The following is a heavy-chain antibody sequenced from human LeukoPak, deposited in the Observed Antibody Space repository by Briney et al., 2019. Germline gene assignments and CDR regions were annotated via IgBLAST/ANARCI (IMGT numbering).Heavy chain of an antibody. CDR2: IYYSGST. CDR1: GGSISSYY. CDR3: ATSSSWAYFDY. J-gene: IGHJ4*02. Sequence: SETLSLTCTVSGGSISSYYWSWLRQPPGKGLEWIGYIYYSGSTNYNPSLKSRVTISVDTSKNQFSLKLSSVTAADTAVYYCATSSSWAYFDYWGQGTLVTVSS. D-gene: IGHD6-13*01. V-gene: IGHV4-59*01.